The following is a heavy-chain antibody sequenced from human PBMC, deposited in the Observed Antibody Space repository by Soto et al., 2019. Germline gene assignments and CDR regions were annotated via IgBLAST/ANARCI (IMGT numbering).Heavy chain of an antibody. CDR3: ARDKDTAMVVNYYYYGMDV. Sequence: GGSLRLSCAASGFTFSSHSMNWVRQAPGKGLEWVSSISSSSSYIYYADSVKGRFTISRDNAKNSLYLQMNSLRAEDTAVYYCARDKDTAMVVNYYYYGMDVWGQGTTVTVSS. D-gene: IGHD5-18*01. CDR2: ISSSSSYI. CDR1: GFTFSSHS. J-gene: IGHJ6*02. V-gene: IGHV3-21*01.